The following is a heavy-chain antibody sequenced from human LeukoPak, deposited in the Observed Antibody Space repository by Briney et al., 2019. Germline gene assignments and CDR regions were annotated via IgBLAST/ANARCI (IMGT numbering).Heavy chain of an antibody. Sequence: GESLKIFCKGSGYSFTSYWIGWVRQMPGKGLEWMGIIYPGDSDTRYSPSFQGQVTISADKSISTAYLQWSSLKASDTAMYYCGRSKYSTSWQYYFDYWGQGTLVTVSS. D-gene: IGHD6-13*01. CDR1: GYSFTSYW. CDR3: GRSKYSTSWQYYFDY. CDR2: IYPGDSDT. V-gene: IGHV5-51*01. J-gene: IGHJ4*02.